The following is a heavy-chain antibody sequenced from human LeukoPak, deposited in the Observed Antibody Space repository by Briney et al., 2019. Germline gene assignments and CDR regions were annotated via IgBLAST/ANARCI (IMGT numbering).Heavy chain of an antibody. CDR1: GYTFTSYA. J-gene: IGHJ5*02. V-gene: IGHV1-3*01. CDR3: AREERIAAAYPPRNWFDP. D-gene: IGHD6-13*01. Sequence: ASVKVSCKASGYTFTSYAMHWVRQAPGQRLEWMGWINAGNGNTKYSQKFQGRVTITRDTSASTAYMELSSLRSEDTAVYYCAREERIAAAYPPRNWFDPWGRGTLVTVSS. CDR2: INAGNGNT.